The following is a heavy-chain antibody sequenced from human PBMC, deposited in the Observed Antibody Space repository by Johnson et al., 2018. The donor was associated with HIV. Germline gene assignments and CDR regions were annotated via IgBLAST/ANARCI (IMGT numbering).Heavy chain of an antibody. Sequence: VQLVESGGGVLRPGGSLRLSCAAAGFSFDDYGMNWVRQAPGKGLEWVSGINWNGGTTGYSDSVKGRFTISRDNSKNTLYLQMNSLRAEDTAVYYCAKVGSYYPSTGGNAFDIWGQGTMVTVSS. J-gene: IGHJ3*02. CDR3: AKVGSYYPSTGGNAFDI. V-gene: IGHV3-20*04. CDR1: GFSFDDYG. D-gene: IGHD3-10*01. CDR2: INWNGGTT.